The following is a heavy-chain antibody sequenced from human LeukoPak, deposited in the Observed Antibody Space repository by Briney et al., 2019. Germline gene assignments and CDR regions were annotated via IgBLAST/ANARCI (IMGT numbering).Heavy chain of an antibody. D-gene: IGHD2-2*01. CDR2: IGRTDDYI. J-gene: IGHJ4*02. V-gene: IGHV3-21*06. CDR1: GFTFSNYI. Sequence: KPGGSLRLSCAASGFTFSNYIMSWVRQAPGKGLEWVSTIGRTDDYIYYTDSVKGRFIISRDDAKNSVYLQMNSLRAEDTAVYYCAREDIVVVPEGMDYDHWGQGTLVTVSS. CDR3: AREDIVVVPEGMDYDH.